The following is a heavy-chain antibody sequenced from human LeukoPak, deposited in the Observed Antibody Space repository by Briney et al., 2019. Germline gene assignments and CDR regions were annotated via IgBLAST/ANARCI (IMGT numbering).Heavy chain of an antibody. V-gene: IGHV3-48*01. D-gene: IGHD3-22*01. CDR1: GFTFSSYN. J-gene: IGHJ4*02. Sequence: GGSLRLSCAASGFTFSSYNMNWVRQAPGKGLEWIAHIDDSGSIIHYADSVKGRFTISRENAKNSLNLQMNNLRAEDTAVYYCVRDPPRYYDFWGQGALVTVSS. CDR2: IDDSGSII. CDR3: VRDPPRYYDF.